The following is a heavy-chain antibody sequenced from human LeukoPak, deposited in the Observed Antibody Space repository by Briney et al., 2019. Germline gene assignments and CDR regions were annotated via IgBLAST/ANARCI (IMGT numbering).Heavy chain of an antibody. CDR3: ARGQGAAVFLPLDY. CDR1: GGSFSGYY. J-gene: IGHJ4*02. Sequence: SETLSLTCAVYGGSFSGYYWSWIRQPPGKGLEWIGEINHSGSTNYNPSLKSRVTISVDTSKNQFSLKLSSVTAADMAVYYCARGQGAAVFLPLDYWGQGTLVTVSS. D-gene: IGHD6-13*01. CDR2: INHSGST. V-gene: IGHV4-34*01.